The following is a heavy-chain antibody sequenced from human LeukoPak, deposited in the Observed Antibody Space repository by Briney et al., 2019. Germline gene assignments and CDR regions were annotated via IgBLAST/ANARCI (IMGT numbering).Heavy chain of an antibody. Sequence: PSETLSLTCSVSGGSISSYYWSWIRPPAGKGLEWIGRIYTSGSTNYNPSLNSRVTMSVDTSKNQFSLKLSSVTAADTAVYYSARNMITFGVVIVTDAFDIWGQGTMVTVSS. D-gene: IGHD3-16*02. CDR2: IYTSGST. CDR3: ARNMITFGVVIVTDAFDI. V-gene: IGHV4-4*07. CDR1: GGSISSYY. J-gene: IGHJ3*02.